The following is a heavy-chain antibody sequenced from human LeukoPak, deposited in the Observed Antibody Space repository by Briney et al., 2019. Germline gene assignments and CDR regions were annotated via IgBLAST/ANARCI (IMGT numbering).Heavy chain of an antibody. CDR2: IKPDGRET. V-gene: IGHV3-7*03. CDR3: ARTLRFFRFLDV. Sequence: GGSLRLSCAASGFSFSNYWMSWVRQAPEKGLEWVANIKPDGRETYSVDSVKGRFTISRDSAKNSLYLQMNSLRAEDTAVYYCARTLRFFRFLDVWGQGTTVTVSS. D-gene: IGHD3-3*01. CDR1: GFSFSNYW. J-gene: IGHJ6*02.